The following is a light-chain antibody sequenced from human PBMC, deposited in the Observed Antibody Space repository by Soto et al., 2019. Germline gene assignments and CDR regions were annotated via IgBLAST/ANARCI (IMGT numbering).Light chain of an antibody. CDR3: LQDNNYPLT. CDR2: AAS. Sequence: AIQMTQSPSSLSASVGDRVTITCRASQGIGNDLGWYQQKSGKAPKLLIYAASNLQSGVPSRFSGSGAGTDFTLTIRGLQPEDVATYYCLQDNNYPLTFGGGTKVDIK. V-gene: IGKV1-6*01. CDR1: QGIGND. J-gene: IGKJ4*01.